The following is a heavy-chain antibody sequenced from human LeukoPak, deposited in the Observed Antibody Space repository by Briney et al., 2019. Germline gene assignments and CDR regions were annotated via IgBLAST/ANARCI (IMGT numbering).Heavy chain of an antibody. J-gene: IGHJ6*04. CDR2: ISAYNGNT. D-gene: IGHD3-3*01. CDR3: ARGLSADFWSSEMLGV. CDR1: GYTFTGYG. Sequence: ASVKVSCKASGYTFTGYGISWVRQAPGQGLEWMGWISAYNGNTNYAQKLQGRVTMTTDTSTSTAYMELRSLRSDDTAVYYCARGLSADFWSSEMLGVWGKGTTVTVSS. V-gene: IGHV1-18*01.